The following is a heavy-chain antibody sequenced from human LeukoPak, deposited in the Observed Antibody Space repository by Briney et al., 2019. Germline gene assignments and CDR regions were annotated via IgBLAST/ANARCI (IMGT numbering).Heavy chain of an antibody. CDR2: IYYSGST. V-gene: IGHV4-39*07. J-gene: IGHJ5*02. CDR1: GGSISSSSYY. Sequence: PSETLSLTCTVSGGSISSSSYYWGWIRQPPGKGLEWIGSIYYSGSTYYNPSLKSRVTISVDTSKNQFSLKLSSVTAADTAVYYCARETPRRWLRIHPWGQGTLVTVSS. CDR3: ARETPRRWLRIHP. D-gene: IGHD3-22*01.